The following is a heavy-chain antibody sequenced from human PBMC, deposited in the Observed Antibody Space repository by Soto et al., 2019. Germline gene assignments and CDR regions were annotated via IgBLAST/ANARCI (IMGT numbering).Heavy chain of an antibody. CDR1: GYTFTRYG. D-gene: IGHD2-8*01. V-gene: IGHV1-18*01. Sequence: QGHLVQSGAEVKKPGASVKVSCKASGYTFTRYGISWVRQAPGQGLEWMGWISGYNGDTNYAQNLQGRVTMTIDTSTTTAYMELRSLTSDDTAVYYCAKNGQPPYYYYGLDFW. J-gene: IGHJ6*01. CDR2: ISGYNGDT. CDR3: AKNGQPPYYYYGLDF.